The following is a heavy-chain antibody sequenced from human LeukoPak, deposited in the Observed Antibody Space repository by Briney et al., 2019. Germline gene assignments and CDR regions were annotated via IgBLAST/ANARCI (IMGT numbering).Heavy chain of an antibody. CDR2: IIPILGIA. Sequence: SVKVSCKASGGTFSSYTISWLRQAPGQGLEWMGRIIPILGIANYAQKFQGRVTMSADKSTSTAYMELSSLRSDDTAVYYCARGGDDYGDFKFDYWGQGTLVTVSS. D-gene: IGHD4-17*01. V-gene: IGHV1-69*02. J-gene: IGHJ4*02. CDR3: ARGGDDYGDFKFDY. CDR1: GGTFSSYT.